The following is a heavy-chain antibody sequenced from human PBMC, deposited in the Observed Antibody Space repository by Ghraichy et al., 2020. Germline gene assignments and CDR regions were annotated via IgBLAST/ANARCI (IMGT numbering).Heavy chain of an antibody. CDR1: GGTFSSYA. J-gene: IGHJ6*02. V-gene: IGHV1-69*13. CDR2: IIPIFGTA. D-gene: IGHD6-6*01. CDR3: AKREDSSSSQYYYYYYGMDV. Sequence: SVKLSCKASGGTFSSYAISWVRQAPGQGLEWMGGIIPIFGTANYAQKFQGRVTITADESTSTAYMELSSLRSEDTAVYYCAKREDSSSSQYYYYYYGMDVWGQGTTVTVAS.